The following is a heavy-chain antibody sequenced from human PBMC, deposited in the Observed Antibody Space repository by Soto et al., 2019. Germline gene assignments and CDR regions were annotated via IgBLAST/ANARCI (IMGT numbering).Heavy chain of an antibody. CDR1: GFTFSNHL. CDR3: ASSPPDDNYYGVFDD. J-gene: IGHJ4*02. D-gene: IGHD3-16*01. Sequence: PGGSRRRSGEASGFTFSNHLMTWVRQAPGKGLEWVAHIKQDGSAKYYVDSVKGRFPISRDNAENSLFLQMSNLRAEATDVYSCASSPPDDNYYGVFDDCGQGTMVT. CDR2: IKQDGSAK. V-gene: IGHV3-7*03.